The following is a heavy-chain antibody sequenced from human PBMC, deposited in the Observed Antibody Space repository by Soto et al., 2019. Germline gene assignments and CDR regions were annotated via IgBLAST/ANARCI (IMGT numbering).Heavy chain of an antibody. V-gene: IGHV3-7*01. CDR1: GFSFSSYW. J-gene: IGHJ4*02. CDR3: ARDDRSSGPFDY. Sequence: EVQLEESGGGLVQPGGSLRLSCAASGFSFSSYWMSWVRQAPGKGPEWVAIVSLDGRDKTYADSVKGRFTISRDNAVNALFLQMNSLRADYTAVYYCARDDRSSGPFDYWGQGALVTVSS. CDR2: VSLDGRDK. D-gene: IGHD6-19*01.